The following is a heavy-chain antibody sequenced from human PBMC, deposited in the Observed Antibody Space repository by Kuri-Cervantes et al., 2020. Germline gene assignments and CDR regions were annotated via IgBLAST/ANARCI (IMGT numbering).Heavy chain of an antibody. CDR1: GGSFSGYY. CDR3: ARRAKYYDSSGNPNNWFDP. D-gene: IGHD3-22*01. CDR2: INHSGST. V-gene: IGHV4-34*01. J-gene: IGHJ5*02. Sequence: SQTLSLTCAVYGGSFSGYYWSWIRQPPGKGLEWIGEINHSGSTYYNPSLKSRVTISVDTSKNQFSLKLSSVTAADTAVYYCARRAKYYDSSGNPNNWFDPWGQGTLVTVSS.